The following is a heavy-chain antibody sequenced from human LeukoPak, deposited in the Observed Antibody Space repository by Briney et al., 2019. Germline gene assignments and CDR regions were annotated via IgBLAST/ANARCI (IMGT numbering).Heavy chain of an antibody. J-gene: IGHJ5*02. D-gene: IGHD6-19*01. V-gene: IGHV4-39*01. CDR2: IYYTGDT. Sequence: SETLSLTCTVSGGSISSSSSYYWGWIRQPPGKGLEWIGSIYYTGDTYYNSSLKSRVTISVDTSKNQFSLKLSSVTAADTAVYYCARHVAVAGEYNWFDPWGQGTLVTVSS. CDR3: ARHVAVAGEYNWFDP. CDR1: GGSISSSSSYY.